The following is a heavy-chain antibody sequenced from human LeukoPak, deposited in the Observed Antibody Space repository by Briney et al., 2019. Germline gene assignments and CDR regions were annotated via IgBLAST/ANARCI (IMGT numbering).Heavy chain of an antibody. CDR3: AKLRLGELSLSDFDI. Sequence: PGGSPRLSCTASGFTFSSYWMHWVRQAPGKGLVWVSRINSDGSSTSYADSVKGRFTISRDNAKNTLYLQTNSLRAEDTAVYYCAKLRLGELSLSDFDIWGQGTMVTVSS. J-gene: IGHJ3*02. CDR1: GFTFSSYW. CDR2: INSDGSST. V-gene: IGHV3-74*01. D-gene: IGHD3-16*02.